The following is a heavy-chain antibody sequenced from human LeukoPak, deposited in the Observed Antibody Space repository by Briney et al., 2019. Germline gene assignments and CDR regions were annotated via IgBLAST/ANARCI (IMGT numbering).Heavy chain of an antibody. Sequence: GGSLRLSCAASGFSFSRAWMSWVRQAPGEGLEWVGRIKSKSDGGTTDYAAPVKRRFTISRDDSKNTLFLQVNSLKIEDTAVYYCTTVTLRPVGLWGQGTLVTVSS. V-gene: IGHV3-15*05. CDR2: IKSKSDGGTT. D-gene: IGHD3-10*01. J-gene: IGHJ4*02. CDR1: GFSFSRAW. CDR3: TTVTLRPVGL.